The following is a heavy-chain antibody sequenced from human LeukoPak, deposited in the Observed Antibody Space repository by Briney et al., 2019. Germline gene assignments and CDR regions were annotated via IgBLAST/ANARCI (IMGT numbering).Heavy chain of an antibody. CDR2: ISGSGGST. CDR3: AGFDDSSGYYSPVDY. V-gene: IGHV3-23*01. Sequence: GSLRLSCAASGFTFSSYAMSWVRQAPGKGLEWVSAISGSGGSTYYADPVKGRFTISRDNSKNTLYLQMNSLRAEDTAVYYCAGFDDSSGYYSPVDYWGQGTLVTVSS. J-gene: IGHJ4*02. CDR1: GFTFSSYA. D-gene: IGHD3-22*01.